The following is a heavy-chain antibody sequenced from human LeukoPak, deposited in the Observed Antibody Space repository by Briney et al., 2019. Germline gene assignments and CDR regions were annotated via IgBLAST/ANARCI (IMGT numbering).Heavy chain of an antibody. V-gene: IGHV4-59*08. J-gene: IGHJ6*03. CDR3: ARHIGGGIEDMDV. D-gene: IGHD3-16*02. CDR1: GGSIGPYY. Sequence: SEPLSLTCTVSGGSIGPYYWSWIRQSPGKALEWIGYIYVTGTRYNPYLQSRVTTSVDRSRNQFFLKMSSVTAADTAVYYCARHIGGGIEDMDVWGKGTKVIVSS. CDR2: IYVTGT.